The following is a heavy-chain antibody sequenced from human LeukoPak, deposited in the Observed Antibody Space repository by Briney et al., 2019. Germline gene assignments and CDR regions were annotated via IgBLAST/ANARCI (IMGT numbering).Heavy chain of an antibody. CDR3: ARDDTMVRGPTGY. J-gene: IGHJ4*02. D-gene: IGHD3-10*01. CDR2: IIPIFGIA. CDR1: GGTFSSYA. V-gene: IGHV1-69*04. Sequence: ASVKVSCKASGGTFSSYAISWVRQAPGQGLEWMGRIIPIFGIANYAQKFQGRVTVTADKSTSTAYMELSSLRSEDTAVYYCARDDTMVRGPTGYWGQGTLVTVSS.